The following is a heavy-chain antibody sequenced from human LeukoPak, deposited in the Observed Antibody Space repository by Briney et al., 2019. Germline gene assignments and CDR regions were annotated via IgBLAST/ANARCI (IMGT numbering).Heavy chain of an antibody. CDR3: ARRCSGGSCYSKGNFDY. D-gene: IGHD2-15*01. CDR2: INHSGST. CDR1: GGSFSGYY. V-gene: IGHV4-34*01. Sequence: SETLSLTCAVYGGSFSGYYWSWIRQPPGKGLEWIGEINHSGSTNYNPSLKSRVTISVDTSKDQFSLKLSSVTAADTAVYYCARRCSGGSCYSKGNFDYWGQGTLVTVSS. J-gene: IGHJ4*02.